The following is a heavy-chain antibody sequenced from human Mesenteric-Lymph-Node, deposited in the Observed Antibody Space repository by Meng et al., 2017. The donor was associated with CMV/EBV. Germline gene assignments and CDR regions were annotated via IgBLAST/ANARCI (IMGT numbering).Heavy chain of an antibody. V-gene: IGHV7-4-1*02. CDR3: VRDSGGYGPRRFDY. Sequence: SGYTFTSYAMNWVRQAPGQGLEWMGWINTNTGNPTYAQGFTGRFVFSLDTSVSTAYLQISSLKAEDTAVCYCVRDSGGYGPRRFDYWGQGTLVTVSS. CDR1: GYTFTSYA. J-gene: IGHJ4*02. CDR2: INTNTGNP. D-gene: IGHD5-12*01.